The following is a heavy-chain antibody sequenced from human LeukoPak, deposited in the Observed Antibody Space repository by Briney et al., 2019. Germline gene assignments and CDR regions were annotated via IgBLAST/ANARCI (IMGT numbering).Heavy chain of an antibody. CDR1: GGSFSGYY. J-gene: IGHJ4*02. CDR3: ASKHYYDSSGSLDY. D-gene: IGHD3-22*01. V-gene: IGHV4-34*01. Sequence: SETLSLTCAVYGGSFSGYYWSWIRQPPGKGLEWIGEINRSGSTNYNPSLKSRVTISVDTSKNQFSLKLSSVTAADTAVYYCASKHYYDSSGSLDYWGQGTLVTVPS. CDR2: INRSGST.